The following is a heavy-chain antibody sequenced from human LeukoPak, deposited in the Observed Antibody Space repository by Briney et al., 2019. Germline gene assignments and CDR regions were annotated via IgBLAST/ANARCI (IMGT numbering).Heavy chain of an antibody. V-gene: IGHV3-23*01. CDR3: ASDMYSSGWEGSFDY. D-gene: IGHD6-19*01. J-gene: IGHJ4*02. Sequence: PGGSLRLSCAASEFDFSSHGMTWVRQAPGKGLEWVSPIGISGSNTYYADSVKGRFTISRDNAKNTLYLQMNSLRAEDTAVYYCASDMYSSGWEGSFDYWGQGTLVTVSS. CDR1: EFDFSSHG. CDR2: IGISGSNT.